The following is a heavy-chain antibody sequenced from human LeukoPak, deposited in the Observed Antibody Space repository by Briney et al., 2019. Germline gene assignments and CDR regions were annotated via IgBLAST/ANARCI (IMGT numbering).Heavy chain of an antibody. D-gene: IGHD4-11*01. CDR1: GYTFTNYG. CDR3: ARDKAVTTELTQYFQH. Sequence: GASVKVSCKTSGYTFTNYGVSWVRQAPGQGLEWMGWISAYNGYTNNAQKLQVRVTMTTDTSTSTAYMELRSLTSDDTAVYYCARDKAVTTELTQYFQHWGQGTLVTVSS. V-gene: IGHV1-18*01. J-gene: IGHJ1*01. CDR2: ISAYNGYT.